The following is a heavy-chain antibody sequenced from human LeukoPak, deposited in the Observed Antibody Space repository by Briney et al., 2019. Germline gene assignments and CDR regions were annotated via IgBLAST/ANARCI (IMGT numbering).Heavy chain of an antibody. CDR2: ISAYNGNT. V-gene: IGHV1-18*01. Sequence: ASVKVSCKASGYTFTSYGISWVRQAPGQGLEWMGWISAYNGNTNYAQKLQGRVTMTTDTSTSTACMELRSLRSDDTAVYYCARDLGCSSTSCYEDAFDIWGQGTMVTVSS. D-gene: IGHD2-2*01. CDR1: GYTFTSYG. CDR3: ARDLGCSSTSCYEDAFDI. J-gene: IGHJ3*02.